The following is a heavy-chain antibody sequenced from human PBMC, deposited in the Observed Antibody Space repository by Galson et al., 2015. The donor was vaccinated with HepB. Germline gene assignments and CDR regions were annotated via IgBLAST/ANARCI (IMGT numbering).Heavy chain of an antibody. CDR2: IRYDGSNE. Sequence: SLRLSCAASGFTFSSYGMHWVRQAPGKGLEWVAFIRYDGSNEYYADSVKGRFTISRDNSKNTLYLQMNSLRAEDTAVYYCAKDQGTGYSSSWYWDDAFDIWGQGTMVTVSS. D-gene: IGHD6-13*01. J-gene: IGHJ3*02. CDR3: AKDQGTGYSSSWYWDDAFDI. V-gene: IGHV3-30*02. CDR1: GFTFSSYG.